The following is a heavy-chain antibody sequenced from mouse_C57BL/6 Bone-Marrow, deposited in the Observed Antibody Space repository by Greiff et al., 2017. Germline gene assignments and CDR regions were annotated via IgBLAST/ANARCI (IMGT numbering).Heavy chain of an antibody. J-gene: IGHJ2*01. CDR2: ISYDGSN. V-gene: IGHV3-6*01. Sequence: EESGPGLVKPSQSLSLTCSVTGYSITSGYYWNWIRQFPGNKLEWMGYISYDGSNNYNPSLKNRISITRDTSKNQFFLKLNSVTTEDTATYYCARCLYYYGSSPFDYWGQGTTLTVSS. D-gene: IGHD1-1*01. CDR1: GYSITSGYY. CDR3: ARCLYYYGSSPFDY.